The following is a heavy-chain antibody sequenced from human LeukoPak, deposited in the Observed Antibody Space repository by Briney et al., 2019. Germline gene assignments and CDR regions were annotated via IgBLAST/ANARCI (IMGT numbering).Heavy chain of an antibody. CDR2: IYYSGST. J-gene: IGHJ5*02. Sequence: SENLSLTCTVSGGSVSSGSYYWRWIRQPPGKGLKWIVYIYYSGSTNYNPSLKSRVTISVDTSKNQFSLKLSSVTAADTAVYYCARGLSWGYSSSWSAPRTNWFDPWGQGTLVTVSS. CDR1: GGSVSSGSYY. V-gene: IGHV4-61*01. D-gene: IGHD6-13*01. CDR3: ARGLSWGYSSSWSAPRTNWFDP.